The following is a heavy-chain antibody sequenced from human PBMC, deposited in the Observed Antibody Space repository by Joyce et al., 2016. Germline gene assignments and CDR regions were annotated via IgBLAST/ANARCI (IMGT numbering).Heavy chain of an antibody. J-gene: IGHJ4*02. CDR2: IRSKDDSEAT. CDR3: RAGRDY. Sequence: VKLVDSGGDLVKPGRSLRLSRTGSGFTFSDYGISWIRHAPGKWVEWDGFIRSKDDSEATKYAASAKGRFTISRDDSKSVAYLNMDSLKAEDTGIYYCRAGRDYWGQGTLVTVSS. CDR1: GFTFSDYG. V-gene: IGHV3-49*05.